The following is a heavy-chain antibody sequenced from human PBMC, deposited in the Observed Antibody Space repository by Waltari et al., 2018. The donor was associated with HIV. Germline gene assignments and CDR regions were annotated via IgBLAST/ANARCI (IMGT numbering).Heavy chain of an antibody. D-gene: IGHD3-10*01. V-gene: IGHV3-23*04. CDR1: GFTFSSYS. CDR2: ISGSGGST. J-gene: IGHJ4*02. CDR3: AKDRDTMVRGVTFDY. Sequence: EVQLVESGGGLVQPVGSLILSCAASGFTFSSYSMSLVRQAPGKGLEWVSAISGSGGSTYYADSVKGRFTISRDNSKNTLYLQMNSLRAEDTAVYYCAKDRDTMVRGVTFDYWGQGTLVTVSS.